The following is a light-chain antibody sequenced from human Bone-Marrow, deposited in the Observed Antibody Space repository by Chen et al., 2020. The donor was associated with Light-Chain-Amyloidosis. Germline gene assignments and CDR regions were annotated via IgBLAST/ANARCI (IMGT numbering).Light chain of an antibody. Sequence: NFMLTQLHSVSESPGTTVIISCTRSSGSIDTNYVQWYQQRPGSSPTTVIYEDDQRPSGVPDRFSGSIDRSSNSASLTISGLKTEDEADYYCQSYQGSSQGVFGGGTKLTVL. CDR3: QSYQGSSQGV. CDR1: SGSIDTNY. V-gene: IGLV6-57*01. J-gene: IGLJ3*02. CDR2: EDD.